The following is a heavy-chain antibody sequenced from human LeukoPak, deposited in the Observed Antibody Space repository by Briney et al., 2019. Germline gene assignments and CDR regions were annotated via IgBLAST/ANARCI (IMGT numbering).Heavy chain of an antibody. D-gene: IGHD3-22*01. CDR3: AKVSYYDSSIPAGY. CDR1: GFTFSACA. J-gene: IGHJ4*02. V-gene: IGHV3-23*01. CDR2: ISGSGGST. Sequence: GGSLRLSCAASGFTFSACAMSWVRQAPGKGLEWVSAISGSGGSTYYADSVKGRFTISRDNSKNTLYLQMNSLRAEDTAVYYCAKVSYYDSSIPAGYWGQGTLVTVSS.